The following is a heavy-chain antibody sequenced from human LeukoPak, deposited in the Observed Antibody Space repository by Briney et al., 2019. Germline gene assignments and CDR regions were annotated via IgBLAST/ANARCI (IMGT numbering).Heavy chain of an antibody. CDR1: GGSFSGYY. D-gene: IGHD6-19*01. Sequence: SETLSLTCAVYGGSFSGYYWSWIRQPPGKGLEWIGEINHSGSTNYNPSLKSRVTISVDTSKNQFSLKLSSVTAADTAVYYCARDTSSRPQYSSGWYSAVYYYGMDVWGQGTTVTVSS. J-gene: IGHJ6*02. CDR3: ARDTSSRPQYSSGWYSAVYYYGMDV. CDR2: INHSGST. V-gene: IGHV4-34*01.